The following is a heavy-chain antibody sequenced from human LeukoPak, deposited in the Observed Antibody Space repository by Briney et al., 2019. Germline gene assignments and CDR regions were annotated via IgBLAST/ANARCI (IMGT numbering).Heavy chain of an antibody. CDR3: ASLLGIVVVPAAMGMFDY. V-gene: IGHV3-23*01. CDR1: GFTFSSYA. Sequence: GGSLRLYCAASGFTFSSYAMSWVRQAPGKGLEWVSAISGSGGSTYYADSVKGRFTISRDNSKNTLYLQMNSLRAEDTAVYYCASLLGIVVVPAAMGMFDYWGQGTLVTVSS. CDR2: ISGSGGST. D-gene: IGHD2-2*01. J-gene: IGHJ4*02.